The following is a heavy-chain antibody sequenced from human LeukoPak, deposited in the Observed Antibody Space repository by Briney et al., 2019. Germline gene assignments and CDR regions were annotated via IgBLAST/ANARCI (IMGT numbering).Heavy chain of an antibody. J-gene: IGHJ4*02. CDR3: ARGLVFGRRDGYNYFDY. CDR2: INHSGST. Sequence: SETLSLTCAVYGGSFSGYYWTWIRQPPGRGLEWIGEINHSGSTNYNPSLRSRVTISVDTSKNQFSLKLSSVTAADTAVYYCARGLVFGRRDGYNYFDYWGQGTLVTVSS. CDR1: GGSFSGYY. V-gene: IGHV4-34*01. D-gene: IGHD5-24*01.